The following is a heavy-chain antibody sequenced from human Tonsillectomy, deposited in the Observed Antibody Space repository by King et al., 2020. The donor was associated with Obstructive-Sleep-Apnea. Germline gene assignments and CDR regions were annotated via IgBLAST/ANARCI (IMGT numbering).Heavy chain of an antibody. CDR2: IYYSGST. CDR3: ASAGFQDAFDI. Sequence: VQLQESGPGLVKPSETLSLTCTVSGGSISSYYWSWIRQPPGKGLEWIGYIYYSGSTNYNPSLKSRVTISVDTSKNQFSLKLSSVTAADTAVYYCASAGFQDAFDIWGKGTMVTVSS. V-gene: IGHV4-59*08. J-gene: IGHJ3*02. CDR1: GGSISSYY.